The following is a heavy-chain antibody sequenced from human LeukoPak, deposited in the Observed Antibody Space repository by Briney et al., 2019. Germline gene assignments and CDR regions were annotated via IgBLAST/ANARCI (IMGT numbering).Heavy chain of an antibody. D-gene: IGHD2-15*01. CDR2: IHRDGGMT. V-gene: IGHV3-74*01. J-gene: IGHJ6*03. Sequence: GGSLRLSCAASGFTFSSYSMNWVRQGPGKGLVWVARIHRDGGMTRYADSVEGRFTISRDNAKNTLYLQMNSLRAEDTAIYYCVRETGTIGYYMDVWGKGTTVTVSS. CDR3: VRETGTIGYYMDV. CDR1: GFTFSSYS.